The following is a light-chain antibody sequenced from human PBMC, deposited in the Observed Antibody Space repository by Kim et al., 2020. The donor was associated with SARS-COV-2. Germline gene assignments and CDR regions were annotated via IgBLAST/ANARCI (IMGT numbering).Light chain of an antibody. J-gene: IGKJ1*01. V-gene: IGKV1-39*01. CDR2: AAS. Sequence: SVGDRVTITCRASQSISSYLNWYQQKPGKAPKLLIYAASSLQSGVPSRFSGSGSGTDFTLSISSLQPEDFATYYCQQSYSTPPWTFGQGTKVDIK. CDR1: QSISSY. CDR3: QQSYSTPPWT.